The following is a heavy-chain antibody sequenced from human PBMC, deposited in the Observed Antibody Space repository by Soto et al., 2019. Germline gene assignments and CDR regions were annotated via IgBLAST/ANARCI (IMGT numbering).Heavy chain of an antibody. CDR1: GFTFSDYY. D-gene: IGHD5-18*01. CDR3: ARVGIQLWSAFGDFYI. V-gene: IGHV3-11*01. CDR2: ISSSGSTI. J-gene: IGHJ3*02. Sequence: QVQLVESGGGLVKPGGSLRLSCAASGFTFSDYYMSWIRQAPGKGLEWVSYISSSGSTIYYADSVKGRFTISRDNAKNSLELQMSSLRAEDAPVYYCARVGIQLWSAFGDFYIWGQGTLVTVCS.